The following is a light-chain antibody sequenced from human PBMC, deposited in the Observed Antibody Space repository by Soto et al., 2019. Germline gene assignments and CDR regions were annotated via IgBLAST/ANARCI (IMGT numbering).Light chain of an antibody. CDR3: QQRSNWLGWT. J-gene: IGKJ1*01. CDR1: QSVSSY. Sequence: EIVLTQSPATLSLSPGERATLSCRASQSVSSYLAWYQQKPGQAPRLLIYDASNRATGIPARFSGSESGTDFTLTISSLEPEDFAVYYCQQRSNWLGWTFGQGTRWIS. V-gene: IGKV3-11*01. CDR2: DAS.